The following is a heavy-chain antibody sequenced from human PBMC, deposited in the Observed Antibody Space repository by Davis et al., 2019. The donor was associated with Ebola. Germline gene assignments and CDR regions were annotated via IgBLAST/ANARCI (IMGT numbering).Heavy chain of an antibody. J-gene: IGHJ6*02. Sequence: GESLKISCKGSGYSFTSYWISWVRQMPGKGLEWMGRIDPSDSYTNYSPSFQGHVTISADKSISTAYLQWSSLKASDTAMYYCARHPSHTPLYSSSYYYYYGMDVWGQGTTVTVSS. D-gene: IGHD6-6*01. V-gene: IGHV5-10-1*01. CDR1: GYSFTSYW. CDR3: ARHPSHTPLYSSSYYYYYGMDV. CDR2: IDPSDSYT.